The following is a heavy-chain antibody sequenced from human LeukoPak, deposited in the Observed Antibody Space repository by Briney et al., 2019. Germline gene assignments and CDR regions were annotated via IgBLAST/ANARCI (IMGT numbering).Heavy chain of an antibody. V-gene: IGHV7-4-1*02. Sequence: ASVKVSCKASGYTFTSYAMNWVRQAPGQGLEWMGWINTNTGNPTYAQGFTGRFVFSLDTSVSTAYLQISSLKAEDTAVYYCARRIAVAGTNYFDYWGQGTLVTVSS. J-gene: IGHJ4*02. CDR2: INTNTGNP. CDR3: ARRIAVAGTNYFDY. D-gene: IGHD6-19*01. CDR1: GYTFTSYA.